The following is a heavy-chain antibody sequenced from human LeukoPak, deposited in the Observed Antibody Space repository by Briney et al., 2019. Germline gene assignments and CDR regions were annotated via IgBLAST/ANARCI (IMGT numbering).Heavy chain of an antibody. J-gene: IGHJ3*02. Sequence: GGSLRLSCAASEFTFSSYSMNWVRQAPGKGLEWVSSISSSSSYIYYADSVKGRFTISRDNAKNSLYLQMNSLRAADTAVYYCARGGHRDAFDIWGQGTMVTVSS. V-gene: IGHV3-21*01. D-gene: IGHD2-15*01. CDR1: EFTFSSYS. CDR2: ISSSSSYI. CDR3: ARGGHRDAFDI.